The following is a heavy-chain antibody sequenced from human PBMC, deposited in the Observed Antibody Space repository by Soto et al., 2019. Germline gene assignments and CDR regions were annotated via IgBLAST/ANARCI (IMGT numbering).Heavy chain of an antibody. CDR3: ARDADYGGSRGGMDL. CDR2: IYYSGST. J-gene: IGHJ6*02. D-gene: IGHD4-17*01. CDR1: GGSVNNANYF. Sequence: QVRLEESGPGLVKPSETLSLICSVSGGSVNNANYFWNWIRHHPENGLEWIGYIYYSGSTRYNPSFKTRATLSIDTTKDQFSLRLNSVTVADTAVYFCARDADYGGSRGGMDLWGRGTTVTVSS. V-gene: IGHV4-31*03.